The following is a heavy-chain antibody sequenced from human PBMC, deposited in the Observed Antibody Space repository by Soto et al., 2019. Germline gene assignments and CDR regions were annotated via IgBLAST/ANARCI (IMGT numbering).Heavy chain of an antibody. Sequence: ASVKVSCKASGYTFTSYGISWVRQAPGQGLEWMGWISAYNGNTNYAQKLQGRVTITRDTSASTAYMELSSLRSEDTAVYYCARHGHWAPFDDWGQGTLVTVSS. CDR1: GYTFTSYG. V-gene: IGHV1-18*01. D-gene: IGHD3-16*01. J-gene: IGHJ4*02. CDR2: ISAYNGNT. CDR3: ARHGHWAPFDD.